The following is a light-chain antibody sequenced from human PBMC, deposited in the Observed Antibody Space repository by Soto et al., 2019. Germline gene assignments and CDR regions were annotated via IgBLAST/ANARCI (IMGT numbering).Light chain of an antibody. CDR1: SRDLGTYNL. CDR3: CSYRTSGTPDGV. V-gene: IGLV2-23*02. Sequence: QSVLTQPASMSGSPGQSITISCTGTSRDLGTYNLVSWYQQHPGKAPKLMIYEVNKRPSGVSYRFSASKSGNTASLTISGLQAEDEADYYCCSYRTSGTPDGVFGGGTKLTVL. CDR2: EVN. J-gene: IGLJ3*02.